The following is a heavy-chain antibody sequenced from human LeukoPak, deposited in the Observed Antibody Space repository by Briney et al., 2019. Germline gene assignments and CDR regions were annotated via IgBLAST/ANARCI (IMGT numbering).Heavy chain of an antibody. CDR3: VKSRRVGANQRGLFDY. J-gene: IGHJ4*02. V-gene: IGHV3-23*01. CDR1: GFTFRNYA. D-gene: IGHD1-26*01. Sequence: GGSVRLSCAGWGFTFRNYAMTGVREARGKGVEGVSSVSGSGRNTFYPDSVEGRFTISRDNSKNTVYLQMNSLRADDTAVYYCVKSRRVGANQRGLFDYWGQGTLVTVSP. CDR2: VSGSGRNT.